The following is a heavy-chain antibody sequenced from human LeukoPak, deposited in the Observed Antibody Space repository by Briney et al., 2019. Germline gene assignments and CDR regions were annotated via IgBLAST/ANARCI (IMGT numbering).Heavy chain of an antibody. J-gene: IGHJ4*02. D-gene: IGHD3-9*01. CDR1: GYTFTGYY. CDR3: ARAGSGYVLVSWDY. V-gene: IGHV1-2*02. Sequence: ASVKVSCKASGYTFTGYYMHWVRQAPGQGLEWMGWINPNSGGTNYAQKFQGRVTMTRDTSISTAYMELSRLRSDDTAVYYCARAGSGYVLVSWDYWGQGTLVTVSS. CDR2: INPNSGGT.